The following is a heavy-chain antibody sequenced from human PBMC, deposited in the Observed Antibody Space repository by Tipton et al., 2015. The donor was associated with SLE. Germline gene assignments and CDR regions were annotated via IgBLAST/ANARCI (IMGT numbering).Heavy chain of an antibody. CDR3: ARDDPAMEGAFDV. CDR2: FDYSGST. V-gene: IGHV4-59*01. D-gene: IGHD2-2*01. Sequence: TLSLTCIVSGGSISSDYWSWIRQPPGKGLEWIGYFDYSGSTNYNPSLKSRVTISADTSKNQFSLNLNSVTAADTAVYYCARDDPAMEGAFDVWGQGTMVIVSS. J-gene: IGHJ3*01. CDR1: GGSISSDY.